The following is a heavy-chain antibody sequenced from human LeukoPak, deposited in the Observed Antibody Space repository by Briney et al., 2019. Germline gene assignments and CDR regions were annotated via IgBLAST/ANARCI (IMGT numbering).Heavy chain of an antibody. D-gene: IGHD1-26*01. CDR2: INPSGGST. CDR1: GDTFASNY. CDR3: ARDSTPTYYSGTYYFEY. J-gene: IGHJ4*02. Sequence: ASVKVSCKASGDTFASNYMHWVRQAPGQGLECMVIINPSGGSTSYAQKFQGSVTMTRDTSTSTVYVELSSLRSEDTAVYYCARDSTPTYYSGTYYFEYWGQGTLVTVSS. V-gene: IGHV1-46*01.